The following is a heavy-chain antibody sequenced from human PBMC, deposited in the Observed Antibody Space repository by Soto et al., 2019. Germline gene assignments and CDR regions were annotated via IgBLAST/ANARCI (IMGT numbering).Heavy chain of an antibody. V-gene: IGHV5-10-1*01. CDR3: ARLPTIAAAGRTYYYYGMDV. Sequence: PGESLKISCKGSGYSFTSYWISWVRQMPGKGLEWMGRIDPSDSYTNYSPSFQGHVTISADKSISTAYLQWSSLKASDTAMYYCARLPTIAAAGRTYYYYGMDVWGQGTTVTVSS. CDR2: IDPSDSYT. CDR1: GYSFTSYW. D-gene: IGHD6-13*01. J-gene: IGHJ6*02.